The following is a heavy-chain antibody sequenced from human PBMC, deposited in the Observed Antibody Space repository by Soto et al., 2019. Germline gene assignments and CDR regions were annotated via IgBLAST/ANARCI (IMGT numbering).Heavy chain of an antibody. V-gene: IGHV3-7*01. Sequence: LRLSCAASGFTFGSYCMSWVRQVPGKGLECLGTIKRDSSEKKYVASVKGRFTMSRDNAQNSLYLQMDSLRAEDTAVYYCASDSGYGSGGSVNHYLDYWGHGTLVTVSS. J-gene: IGHJ4*01. CDR3: ASDSGYGSGGSVNHYLDY. CDR2: IKRDSSEK. CDR1: GFTFGSYC. D-gene: IGHD3-10*01.